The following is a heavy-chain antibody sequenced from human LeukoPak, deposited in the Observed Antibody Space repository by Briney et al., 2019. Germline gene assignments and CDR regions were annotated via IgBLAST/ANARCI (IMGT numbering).Heavy chain of an antibody. D-gene: IGHD5-18*01. Sequence: GGSLRLSCAASGFTFSSYGMHWVRQAPGKGLEWVAFIRYDGSNKYYADSVKGRFTISRDNSKNTLYLQMNSLRAEDTAVYYCAKGLDTAMVYYYYGIDVWGQGTTVTVSS. CDR3: AKGLDTAMVYYYYGIDV. CDR2: IRYDGSNK. CDR1: GFTFSSYG. V-gene: IGHV3-30*02. J-gene: IGHJ6*02.